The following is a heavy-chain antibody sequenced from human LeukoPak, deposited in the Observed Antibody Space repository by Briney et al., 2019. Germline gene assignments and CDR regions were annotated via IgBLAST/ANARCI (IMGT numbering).Heavy chain of an antibody. D-gene: IGHD3-10*01. CDR2: IDTGTSTI. CDR3: ASHLLWFGDLLPI. J-gene: IGHJ3*02. CDR1: GFTFSTYS. V-gene: IGHV3-48*01. Sequence: PGGSLRLSCAASGFTFSTYSMNWVRQAPGKGLEWVSYIDTGTSTIYYADFVKGRFTISRDNAKNSLYLQMNSLRAEDTAVYYCASHLLWFGDLLPIWGQGTMVTVSS.